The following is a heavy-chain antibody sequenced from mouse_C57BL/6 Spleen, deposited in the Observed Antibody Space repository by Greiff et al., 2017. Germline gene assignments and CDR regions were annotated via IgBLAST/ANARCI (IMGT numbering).Heavy chain of an antibody. V-gene: IGHV2-9-1*01. Sequence: VQLVESGPGLVAPSQSLSITCTVSGFSLTSYAISWVRQPPGKGLEWLGVIWTGGGTNYNSAPKSRLSISKDNSKSQVFLKMNSLQTDDTARYYCARNGAGSSYWYFDVWGTGTTVTVSS. J-gene: IGHJ1*03. CDR3: ARNGAGSSYWYFDV. CDR2: IWTGGGT. CDR1: GFSLTSYA. D-gene: IGHD1-1*01.